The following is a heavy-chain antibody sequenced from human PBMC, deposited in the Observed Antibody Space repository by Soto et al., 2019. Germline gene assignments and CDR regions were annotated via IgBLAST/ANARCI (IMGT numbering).Heavy chain of an antibody. CDR1: GXIFSRYC. J-gene: IGHJ6*02. CDR2: ISYDGSNK. V-gene: IGHV3-30*18. D-gene: IGHD3-10*01. CDR3: AKDLGSGKPYHYYAMDV. Sequence: GSLRLSCAASGXIFSRYCMHWVRQAPGKGLEWVAVISYDGSNKYYAESVEGRLIIYRDKSENTLYLQMNSLRAEHTDVYYCAKDLGSGKPYHYYAMDVWGQRTKVTVS.